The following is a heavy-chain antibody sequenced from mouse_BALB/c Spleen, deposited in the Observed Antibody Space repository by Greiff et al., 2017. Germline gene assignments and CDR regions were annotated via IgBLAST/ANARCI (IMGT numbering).Heavy chain of an antibody. CDR2: ISSGGSYT. J-gene: IGHJ3*01. V-gene: IGHV5-6-4*01. CDR1: GFPFSSYT. Sequence: VASGGCFVKPGGSLKLSLAASGFPFSSYTMTWVRPTPEKRLEWVATISSGGSYTYYPDSVKGRFNISRDNAKNTLYLQMSSQKSEDTAMYYCTSEAYWGQGTLVTVSA. CDR3: TSEAY.